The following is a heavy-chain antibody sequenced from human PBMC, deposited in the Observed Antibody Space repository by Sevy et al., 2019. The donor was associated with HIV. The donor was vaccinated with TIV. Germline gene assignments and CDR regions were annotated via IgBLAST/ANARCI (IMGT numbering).Heavy chain of an antibody. CDR1: GFAFSRYG. Sequence: GGSLRLSCGASGFAFSRYGMHWVRQAPGKGLEWVAVIWHDGNFKYYANSVKGRFTIPRVNSKNTLYLQMNSLRGDDSAVYFCARDPLYYSHRDSYHLKYYFDYWGQGTQVTVSS. CDR3: ARDPLYYSHRDSYHLKYYFDY. D-gene: IGHD3-10*01. J-gene: IGHJ4*02. CDR2: IWHDGNFK. V-gene: IGHV3-33*01.